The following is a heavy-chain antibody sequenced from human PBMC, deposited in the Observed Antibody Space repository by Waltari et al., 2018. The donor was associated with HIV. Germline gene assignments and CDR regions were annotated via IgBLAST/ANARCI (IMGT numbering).Heavy chain of an antibody. D-gene: IGHD1-26*01. CDR3: VKDVGATYFDY. V-gene: IGHV3-30*18. Sequence: QVQLVESGGGVVQPGRSLRLSCAASGFTFSHYFMHWVRLAPGKGPEWLTFISYDGSSTYYADSVKGRFTISRDNSKNTLYLQMNSLRPEDTAVYYCVKDVGATYFDYWGQGTLVTVSS. CDR2: ISYDGSST. CDR1: GFTFSHYF. J-gene: IGHJ4*02.